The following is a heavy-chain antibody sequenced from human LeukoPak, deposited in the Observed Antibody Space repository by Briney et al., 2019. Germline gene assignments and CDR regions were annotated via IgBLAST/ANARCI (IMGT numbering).Heavy chain of an antibody. Sequence: PSETLSLTCTVSGGSISNYFWTWIRQPPGKGLEWIGYIYTSGNTNYNPSLESRVTMSVDTSKNQFSLRLNSVTAADTAVYYCTRGFLQIDYWGQGTLVIVSS. CDR3: TRGFLQIDY. CDR1: GGSISNYF. CDR2: IYTSGNT. J-gene: IGHJ4*02. V-gene: IGHV4-4*09.